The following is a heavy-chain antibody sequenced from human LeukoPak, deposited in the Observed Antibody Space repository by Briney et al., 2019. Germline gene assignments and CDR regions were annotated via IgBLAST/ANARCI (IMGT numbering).Heavy chain of an antibody. CDR1: GFTVSSYE. Sequence: GGSLRLSCAPSGFTVSSYEMNWVRHARGKGLEWVSYIRSSGRTIYYADSVKGRFTISRDNAKNPLYLQLNSLRAEDTSVYYCARDTNGDGWFDPWGQGTLVTVSS. CDR2: IRSSGRTI. J-gene: IGHJ5*02. V-gene: IGHV3-48*03. D-gene: IGHD4-17*01. CDR3: ARDTNGDGWFDP.